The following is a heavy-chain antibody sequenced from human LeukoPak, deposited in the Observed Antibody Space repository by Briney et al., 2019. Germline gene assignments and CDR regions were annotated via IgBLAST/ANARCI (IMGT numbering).Heavy chain of an antibody. Sequence: ASVKVSCKASGYTFTSYGISWVRQAPGQGLEWMGWISAYNGNTNYAQKPQGRVTMTTDTSTSTAYMELRSLRSDDTAVYYCARLTVPAAIRYYYYGMDVWGQGTTVTVSS. J-gene: IGHJ6*02. CDR2: ISAYNGNT. CDR3: ARLTVPAAIRYYYYGMDV. CDR1: GYTFTSYG. D-gene: IGHD2-2*02. V-gene: IGHV1-18*01.